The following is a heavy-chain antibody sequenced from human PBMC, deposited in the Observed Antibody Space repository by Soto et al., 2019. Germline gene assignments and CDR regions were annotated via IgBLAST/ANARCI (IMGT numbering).Heavy chain of an antibody. J-gene: IGHJ6*02. V-gene: IGHV4-31*03. Sequence: SETLSLTCTVSGGSIKNSGYYWSWIRRHPEKGLEWIGYISYSGSTDYAPSLKSRVTMSVDTSKNQFSLNLTSVTAADTAVYYCGRDAVTKRDFYYYGMDVWGRGTTVTVSS. D-gene: IGHD4-4*01. CDR1: GGSIKNSGYY. CDR3: GRDAVTKRDFYYYGMDV. CDR2: ISYSGST.